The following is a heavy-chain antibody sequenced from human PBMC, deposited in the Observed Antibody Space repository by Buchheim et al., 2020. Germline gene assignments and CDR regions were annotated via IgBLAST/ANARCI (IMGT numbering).Heavy chain of an antibody. CDR2: TYPADSDT. Sequence: EVQLVQSGAEVKKPGESLKISCKASGYRFTNYYICWVRQMPGKGLEWMGSTYPADSDTRYSPSFQGQVTISADKSITTAYLQWSSLKASDTAMYYCVKSLGDSTSSTCRFFDSWGQGTL. V-gene: IGHV5-51*01. CDR1: GYRFTNYY. D-gene: IGHD2-2*01. CDR3: VKSLGDSTSSTCRFFDS. J-gene: IGHJ4*02.